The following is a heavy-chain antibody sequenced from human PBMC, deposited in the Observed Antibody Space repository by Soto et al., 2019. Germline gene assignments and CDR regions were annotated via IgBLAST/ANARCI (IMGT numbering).Heavy chain of an antibody. D-gene: IGHD4-17*01. J-gene: IGHJ6*02. V-gene: IGHV1-69*12. Sequence: QVQLVQSGAEVKKPGCSVKVSCKASGDTFSTYTITWMRQAPGQGLEWLEGIIPRSATSNSAQQFQGRGTTTADESTHKAYLVLMSLGSEDTAVSYCAREGRVLVPTTVNSDYYYYAIHVWGHGTTGTVSS. CDR1: GDTFSTYT. CDR2: IIPRSATS. CDR3: AREGRVLVPTTVNSDYYYYAIHV.